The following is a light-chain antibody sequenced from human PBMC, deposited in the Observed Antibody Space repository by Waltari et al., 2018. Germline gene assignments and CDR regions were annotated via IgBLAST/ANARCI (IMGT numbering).Light chain of an antibody. J-gene: IGKJ4*01. CDR3: QQYRNWPLT. Sequence: EMVMSQSPATLSVSPGERATLPCRASESVLNNLAWYQQKHGQAPRLLIYDASTRATGIPARFSGSGSGTEFSLTINSMQSKDFALYYCQQYRNWPLTFGGGTKVEIK. CDR2: DAS. V-gene: IGKV3-15*01. CDR1: ESVLNN.